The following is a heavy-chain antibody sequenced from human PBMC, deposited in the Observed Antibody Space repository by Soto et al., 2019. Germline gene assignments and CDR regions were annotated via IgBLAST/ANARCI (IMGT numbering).Heavy chain of an antibody. J-gene: IGHJ6*02. CDR2: ISAYNGKT. CDR1: GYTFTSYG. CDR3: AREDGDEKEASYYYDGMDV. V-gene: IGHV1-18*01. D-gene: IGHD4-17*01. Sequence: QVQLVQSGAEVKKPGASVKVSCKASGYTFTSYGISWVRQALGQGLEWMGWISAYNGKTNYAQKLQGRVTMTTDTSTSTAYMELRSLRSDDTAVYYCAREDGDEKEASYYYDGMDVWGQGTTVTVSS.